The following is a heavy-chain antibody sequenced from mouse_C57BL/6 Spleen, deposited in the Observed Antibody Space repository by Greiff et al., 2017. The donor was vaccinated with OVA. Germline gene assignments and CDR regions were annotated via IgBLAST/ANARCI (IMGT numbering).Heavy chain of an antibody. J-gene: IGHJ1*03. CDR2: IYPGDGDT. V-gene: IGHV1-82*01. Sequence: VQLQQSGPELVKPGASVKISCKASGYAFSSSWMNWVKQRPGQGLEWIGRIYPGDGDTNYNGKFKGKATLTADKSSSTAYMQLSSLTSEDSAVYFCARCGGGTDWYFDVWGTGTTVTVSS. CDR3: ARCGGGTDWYFDV. CDR1: GYAFSSSW. D-gene: IGHD1-1*02.